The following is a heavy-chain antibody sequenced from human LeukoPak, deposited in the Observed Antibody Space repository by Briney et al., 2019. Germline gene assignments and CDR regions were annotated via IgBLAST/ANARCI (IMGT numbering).Heavy chain of an antibody. V-gene: IGHV1-69*04. CDR3: ASLYYYDSSGYYRFDP. CDR2: IIPILGIA. CDR1: GGTFSSYA. D-gene: IGHD3-22*01. J-gene: IGHJ5*02. Sequence: SVKVSCKASGGTFSSYAISWVRQAPGQGLEWMGRIIPILGIANYAQKFQGRVTITADKSTSTAYMELSSLRSEDTAVYYCASLYYYDSSGYYRFDPWGQGTLVTVSS.